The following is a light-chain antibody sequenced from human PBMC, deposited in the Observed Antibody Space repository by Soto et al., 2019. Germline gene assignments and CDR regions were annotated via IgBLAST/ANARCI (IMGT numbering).Light chain of an antibody. CDR3: CSYAGRNTFV. CDR2: EVS. V-gene: IGLV2-23*02. Sequence: QSALTQSASVSGSPGQSITISCTGTSSDVGPYNLVSWYQQHPGKAPKLIIYEVSERPSGVSNRFSGSKSGNTASLTISGLQADDEADHYCCSYAGRNTFVFGLGTKLTVL. CDR1: SSDVGPYNL. J-gene: IGLJ1*01.